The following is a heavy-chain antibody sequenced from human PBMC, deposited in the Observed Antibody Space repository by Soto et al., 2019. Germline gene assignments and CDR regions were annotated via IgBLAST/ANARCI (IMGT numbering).Heavy chain of an antibody. CDR2: IIPIFGTA. Sequence: QVQLVQSGAEVKKPGSSVKVSCKASGGTFSSYAISWVRQAPGQGLEWMGGIIPIFGTANYEQKFQGRVTSTADEYTNTADMELSILRSEDTAVYYCAEGLSYYGMDVWGQGTTVTGSS. CDR1: GGTFSSYA. V-gene: IGHV1-69*01. J-gene: IGHJ6*02. D-gene: IGHD3-16*01. CDR3: AEGLSYYGMDV.